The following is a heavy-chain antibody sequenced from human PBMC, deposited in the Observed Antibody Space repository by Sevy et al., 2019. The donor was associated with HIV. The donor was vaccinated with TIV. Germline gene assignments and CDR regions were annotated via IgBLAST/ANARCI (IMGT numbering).Heavy chain of an antibody. Sequence: SETLSLTCTVSGDSISTYYWSWIRQPPGKGLEWIGYIYYSGTTNYNPSLKSRVTISVDRSKNQFSLKLTSVTAADTGVYYCARAWSAHYYAMDVRGQGTTVTVSS. CDR3: ARAWSAHYYAMDV. D-gene: IGHD3-3*01. CDR2: IYYSGTT. J-gene: IGHJ6*02. V-gene: IGHV4-59*01. CDR1: GDSISTYY.